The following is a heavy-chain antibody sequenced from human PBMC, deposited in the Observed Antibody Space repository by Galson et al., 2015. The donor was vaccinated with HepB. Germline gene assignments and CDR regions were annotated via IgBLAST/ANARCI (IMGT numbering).Heavy chain of an antibody. D-gene: IGHD2-2*01. CDR3: TTASSMTFEFDY. J-gene: IGHJ4*02. CDR1: GFTFSNAW. V-gene: IGHV3-15*07. Sequence: SLRLSCAASGFTFSNAWMNWVRQTPGKGLEWVGRIKSKTDGGTTDYAAPVKGRFTISRDDSKNTLYLQMNSLKTEDTAVYYCTTASSMTFEFDYWGQGTLVTVSS. CDR2: IKSKTDGGTT.